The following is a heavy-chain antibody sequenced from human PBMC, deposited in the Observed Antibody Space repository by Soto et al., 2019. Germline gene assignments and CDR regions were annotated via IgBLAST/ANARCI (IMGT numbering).Heavy chain of an antibody. Sequence: DSVKVYCKTSGYTFTSYGISWVRQAPGQGLEWMGWISAYNGNTNYAQKLQGRVTMTTDTSTSTAYMELRSLRSDDTAVYYCARSGSGGIQLWLGYFDYWGQGTLVTVSS. D-gene: IGHD5-18*01. CDR3: ARSGSGGIQLWLGYFDY. CDR1: GYTFTSYG. J-gene: IGHJ4*02. V-gene: IGHV1-18*04. CDR2: ISAYNGNT.